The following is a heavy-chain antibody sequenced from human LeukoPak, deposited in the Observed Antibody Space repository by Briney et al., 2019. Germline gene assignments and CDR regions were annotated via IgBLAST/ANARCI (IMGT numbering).Heavy chain of an antibody. V-gene: IGHV1-2*02. D-gene: IGHD1-26*01. J-gene: IGHJ4*02. CDR1: GYTFTGYY. CDR2: INPNSGGT. CDR3: ARVTLKSYSGSYIGY. Sequence: ASVKVSCKASGYTFTGYYMHWVRQAPGQGLEWMGWINPNSGGTNYAQKFQGRVTMTRDTSISTAYMELSRLRSDDTAVYYCARVTLKSYSGSYIGYWGQGTLVTVSS.